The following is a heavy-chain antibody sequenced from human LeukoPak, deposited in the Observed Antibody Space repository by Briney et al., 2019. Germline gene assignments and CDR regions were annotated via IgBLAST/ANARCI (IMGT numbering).Heavy chain of an antibody. CDR1: GFTFSDYW. V-gene: IGHV3-74*01. CDR3: ARVSGSRNYYFGTFDT. J-gene: IGHJ3*02. Sequence: GGSLRLSCAASGFTFSDYWMHWVRQAPGKGLEWVSRIYSDESSTYYADSVKGRFTISRDNAKNTLYLQMNSLRAEDTAMYYCARVSGSRNYYFGTFDTWGQGTMVTVSS. D-gene: IGHD3-10*01. CDR2: IYSDESST.